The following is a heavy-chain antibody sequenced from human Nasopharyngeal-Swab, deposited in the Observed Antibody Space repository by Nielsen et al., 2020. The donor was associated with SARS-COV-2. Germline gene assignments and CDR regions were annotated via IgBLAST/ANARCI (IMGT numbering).Heavy chain of an antibody. J-gene: IGHJ6*02. D-gene: IGHD3-10*01. V-gene: IGHV4-61*01. CDR3: ARDHHGSGSPSMDV. Sequence: EPLKISCTVSGGSVSSGSYYWSWIRQPPGKGLEWIGYIYYSGSTNYNPSLKSRVTITVDTSKNQFSLKLSSVTAADTAVYYCARDHHGSGSPSMDVWGQGTTVTVSS. CDR2: IYYSGST. CDR1: GGSVSSGSYY.